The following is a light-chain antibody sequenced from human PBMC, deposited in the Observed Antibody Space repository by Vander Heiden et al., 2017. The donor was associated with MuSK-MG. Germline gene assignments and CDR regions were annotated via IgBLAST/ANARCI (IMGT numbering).Light chain of an antibody. V-gene: IGKV1-12*01. Sequence: DIHLTQSPSSVSASVGDRVTITCRASQDIGNWLAWYQQKPGEAPKLLIYAASRLHSGVPIRFSGSGSGTAFTLTISGLHPEDFATYYCQQANFFPNTFGQGTRLDIK. CDR1: QDIGNW. CDR2: AAS. CDR3: QQANFFPNT. J-gene: IGKJ5*01.